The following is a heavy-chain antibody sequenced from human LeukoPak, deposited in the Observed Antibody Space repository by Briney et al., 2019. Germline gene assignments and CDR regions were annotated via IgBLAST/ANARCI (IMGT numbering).Heavy chain of an antibody. CDR3: ARAVAGYVVFDY. D-gene: IGHD6-19*01. J-gene: IGHJ4*02. Sequence: ASVKVSCKASGYTFTSYTIHWVRQAPGQRLEWMGWINAANGNTKISQKFQGRVTITRDTSASTVYMELSSLRSEDTAVYYCARAVAGYVVFDYWGQGTLVTVSS. CDR1: GYTFTSYT. CDR2: INAANGNT. V-gene: IGHV1-3*01.